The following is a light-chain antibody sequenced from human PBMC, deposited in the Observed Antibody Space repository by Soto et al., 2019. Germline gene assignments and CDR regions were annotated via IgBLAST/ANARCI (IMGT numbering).Light chain of an antibody. J-gene: IGKJ1*01. V-gene: IGKV1-5*03. CDR2: KAS. Sequence: DIQLTQSPSTLSASVGDRVIITCQASQSPSRWLAWYQQKPGKAPKLLIYKASTLKSGVPSRFSGSGSGTEFTLTISSLQPDDFATYYCQQWNSYSLTFGQGTKVEI. CDR3: QQWNSYSLT. CDR1: QSPSRW.